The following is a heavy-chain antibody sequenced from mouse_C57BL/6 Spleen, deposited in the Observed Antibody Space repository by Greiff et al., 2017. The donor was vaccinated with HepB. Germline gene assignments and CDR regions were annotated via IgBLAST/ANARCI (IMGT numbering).Heavy chain of an antibody. Sequence: EVKLMESGPGLVKPSQSLSLTCSVTGYSITSGYYWNWIRQFPGNKLEWMGDISYDGSNNYNPSLKNRISITRDTSKNQFFLKLNYVTTEDTATYYCARDQDYYGSSYAMDYWGQGTSVTVSS. J-gene: IGHJ4*01. CDR1: GYSITSGYY. CDR2: ISYDGSN. CDR3: ARDQDYYGSSYAMDY. D-gene: IGHD1-1*01. V-gene: IGHV3-6*01.